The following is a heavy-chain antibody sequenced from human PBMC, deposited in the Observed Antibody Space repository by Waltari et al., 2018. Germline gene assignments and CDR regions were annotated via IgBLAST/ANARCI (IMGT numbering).Heavy chain of an antibody. CDR1: GYTFTSYA. CDR2: INAGNGNT. CDR3: ARGPNYYGSGSYSPGYFDL. J-gene: IGHJ2*01. D-gene: IGHD3-10*01. V-gene: IGHV1-3*03. Sequence: QVQLVQSGAEVKKPGASVKVSCKASGYTFTSYAMHWVRQAPGQRLEWMGWINAGNGNTKYSQEFQGRVTITRDTSASTAYMELSSLRSEDMAVYYCARGPNYYGSGSYSPGYFDLWGRGTLVTVSS.